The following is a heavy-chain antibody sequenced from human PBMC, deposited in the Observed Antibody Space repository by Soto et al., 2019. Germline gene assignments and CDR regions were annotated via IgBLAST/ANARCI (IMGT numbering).Heavy chain of an antibody. J-gene: IGHJ4*02. CDR2: IYHSGST. D-gene: IGHD6-13*01. V-gene: IGHV4-30-2*01. CDR3: AREKGSSFSFDY. Sequence: SETLSLTSAVSGGSISSGGYSWSWIRQPPGKGLEWIGYIYHSGSTYYNPSLKSRVTISVDRSKNQFSLKLSSVTAADTAVYYCAREKGSSFSFDYWGQGTLVTVSS. CDR1: GGSISSGGYS.